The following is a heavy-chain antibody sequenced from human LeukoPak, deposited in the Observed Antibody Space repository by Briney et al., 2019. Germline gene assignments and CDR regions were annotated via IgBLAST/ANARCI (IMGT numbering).Heavy chain of an antibody. CDR1: GGSISSSSDY. V-gene: IGHV3-11*01. J-gene: IGHJ4*02. CDR3: ARDLHFDY. Sequence: LSLTCTVSGGSISSSSDYWGWIRQAPGKGLEWVSYISSSGSTIYYADSVKGRFTISRDNAKNSLYLQMNSLRAEDTAVYYCARDLHFDYWGQGTLVTVSS. CDR2: ISSSGSTI.